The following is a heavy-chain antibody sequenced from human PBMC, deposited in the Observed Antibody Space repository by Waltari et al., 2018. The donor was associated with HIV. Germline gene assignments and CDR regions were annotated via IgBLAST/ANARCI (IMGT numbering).Heavy chain of an antibody. J-gene: IGHJ4*02. Sequence: QLQLQESGPGLVKPSETLSLTCTVPGGSISSALSYWGWIRLPPGKGLEWIGSIFYTGSTYDNPSLRGRATMSVETSKNRFSLQLGSVTAADTAVYYCARQRQSRRDPFDYWGQGTLVTVSS. CDR1: GGSISSALSY. CDR2: IFYTGST. CDR3: ARQRQSRRDPFDY. V-gene: IGHV4-39*01.